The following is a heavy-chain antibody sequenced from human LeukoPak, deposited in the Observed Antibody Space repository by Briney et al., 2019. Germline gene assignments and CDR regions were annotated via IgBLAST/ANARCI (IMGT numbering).Heavy chain of an antibody. Sequence: PSETLSLTCAVSGGSISSGGYSWSWIRQPPGKGLEWIGYIYHSGSTYYNPSLKSRVTISVDRSKNQFSLKLSSVTAADTAVYYCARGIGSWYYFDYWGQGTLVTVSS. CDR3: ARGIGSWYYFDY. CDR1: GGSISSGGYS. J-gene: IGHJ4*02. V-gene: IGHV4-30-2*01. CDR2: IYHSGST. D-gene: IGHD6-13*01.